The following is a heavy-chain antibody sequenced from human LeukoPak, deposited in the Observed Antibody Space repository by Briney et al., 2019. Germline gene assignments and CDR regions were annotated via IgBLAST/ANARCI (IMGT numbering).Heavy chain of an antibody. CDR2: IYYSGST. CDR3: ARVTGYMTEDYFDY. CDR1: GGSISSYY. V-gene: IGHV4-59*01. Sequence: SETLSLTCTVSGGSISSYYWSWIRQPPGKGLEWIGYIYYSGSTNYNPSLKSRVTISVDTSKNQFSLRLSSVTAADTAVYYCARVTGYMTEDYFDYWGQGTLITVSS. J-gene: IGHJ4*02. D-gene: IGHD6-13*01.